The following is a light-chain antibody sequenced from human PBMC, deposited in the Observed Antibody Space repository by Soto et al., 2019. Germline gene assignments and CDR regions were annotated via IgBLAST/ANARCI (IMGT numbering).Light chain of an antibody. CDR3: NSYTSSSTYV. Sequence: QSVLTQPASVSGSPGQSITISCTGTSSDVGRYNYVSWYQQHPDKAPKLMIYEVSNRPSGVSNRFSGSKSGNMASLTISGLQAEDEADYYCNSYTSSSTYVFGTGTKVTVL. CDR2: EVS. J-gene: IGLJ1*01. V-gene: IGLV2-14*01. CDR1: SSDVGRYNY.